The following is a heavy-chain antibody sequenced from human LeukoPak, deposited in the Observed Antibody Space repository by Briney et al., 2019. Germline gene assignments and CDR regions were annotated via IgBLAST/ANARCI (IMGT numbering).Heavy chain of an antibody. V-gene: IGHV3-48*03. CDR1: GFTFSSYE. D-gene: IGHD1-1*01. CDR3: ATLVNYWSFDY. CDR2: ISSSGSTI. Sequence: PGGSLRLSCAASGFTFSSYEMNWVRQALGKGLEWVSYISSSGSTIYYADSVKGRFTISRDNAKNSLYLQMNSLRAEDTAVYYCATLVNYWSFDYWGQGTLVTVSS. J-gene: IGHJ4*02.